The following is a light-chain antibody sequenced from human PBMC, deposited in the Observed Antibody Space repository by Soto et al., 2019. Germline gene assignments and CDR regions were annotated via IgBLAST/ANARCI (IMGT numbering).Light chain of an antibody. CDR1: PSVSSNY. J-gene: IGKJ5*01. CDR3: QQRSNWPPIT. Sequence: TVLTQSPGTLPSPPGERATLSCGSSPSVSSNYLAWYQQKPGQAPMLLIYGASNRATGIPARFSGSGSGTDVTLTISSLEPEDFAVYYCQQRSNWPPITFGQGTRLEIK. CDR2: GAS. V-gene: IGKV3D-20*02.